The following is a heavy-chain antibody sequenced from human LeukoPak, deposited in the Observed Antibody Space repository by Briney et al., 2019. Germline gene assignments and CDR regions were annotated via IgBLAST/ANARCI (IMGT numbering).Heavy chain of an antibody. CDR1: GYTFTSYD. Sequence: ASVKVSCKASGYTFTSYDINWVRQATGQGLEWMGWMNPNSGNTGYAQKFHDRVTTTRNTSISTAYMELSSLRSEDTAVYYCARDSLAYCGGDCYSEYFQHWGQGTLVTVSS. CDR2: MNPNSGNT. J-gene: IGHJ1*01. CDR3: ARDSLAYCGGDCYSEYFQH. V-gene: IGHV1-8*01. D-gene: IGHD2-21*01.